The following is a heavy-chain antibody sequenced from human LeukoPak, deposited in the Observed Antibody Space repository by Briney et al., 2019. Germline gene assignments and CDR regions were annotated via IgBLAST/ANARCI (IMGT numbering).Heavy chain of an antibody. V-gene: IGHV3-11*01. CDR3: ARGSRPPIAVAGTGWFDS. CDR2: ISSSGSNI. D-gene: IGHD6-19*01. J-gene: IGHJ5*01. CDR1: GFTFSDYY. Sequence: PGGSLRLSCAASGFTFSDYYMSWLRQAPGKGLEWVSYISSSGSNIYYADSVKGRFTISRDNAKNSLYLQMNSLRAEDTAVYYCARGSRPPIAVAGTGWFDSWGQGTLVTVS.